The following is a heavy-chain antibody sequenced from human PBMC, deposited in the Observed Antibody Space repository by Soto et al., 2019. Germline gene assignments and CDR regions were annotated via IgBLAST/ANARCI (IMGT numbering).Heavy chain of an antibody. CDR3: ARHPPPGYYYDSSGYYGYFQH. V-gene: IGHV3-23*01. J-gene: IGHJ1*01. Sequence: PGGSMRLSCAGCGFRFWTYAMSWVRQAPGKGLEWVSVISGTGGGTSYADSVKGRSTISRDNSKNTLYLQMNSLGVEDTAVYYCARHPPPGYYYDSSGYYGYFQHWGQGTPVTVSS. CDR1: GFRFWTYA. CDR2: ISGTGGGT. D-gene: IGHD3-22*01.